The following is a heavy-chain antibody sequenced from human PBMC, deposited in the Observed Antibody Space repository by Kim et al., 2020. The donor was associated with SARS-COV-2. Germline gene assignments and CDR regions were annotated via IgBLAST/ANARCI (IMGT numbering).Heavy chain of an antibody. V-gene: IGHV1-24*01. J-gene: IGHJ6*02. CDR3: ATPNPDFWSGKNEAYYYYGMDV. CDR2: FDPEDGET. D-gene: IGHD3-3*01. CDR1: GYTLTELS. Sequence: ASVKVSCKVSGYTLTELSMHWVRQAPGKGLEWMGGFDPEDGETIYAQKFQGRVTMTEDTSTDTAYMELSSLRSEDTAVYYCATPNPDFWSGKNEAYYYYGMDVWGQGTTVTVSS.